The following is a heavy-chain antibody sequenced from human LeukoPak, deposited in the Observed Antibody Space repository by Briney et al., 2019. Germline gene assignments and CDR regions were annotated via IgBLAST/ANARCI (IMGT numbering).Heavy chain of an antibody. Sequence: GASVKVSCKASGYTFTSYYMHWVRQAPGQGLEWMGIINPSGGSTSYAQKFQGRVTMTRDTSTSTVYMELSSLRSEDTAVYYCAGGMITFGGVITEPRDYYYYMDVWGKGTTVTISS. CDR1: GYTFTSYY. D-gene: IGHD3-16*01. J-gene: IGHJ6*03. CDR2: INPSGGST. CDR3: AGGMITFGGVITEPRDYYYYMDV. V-gene: IGHV1-46*01.